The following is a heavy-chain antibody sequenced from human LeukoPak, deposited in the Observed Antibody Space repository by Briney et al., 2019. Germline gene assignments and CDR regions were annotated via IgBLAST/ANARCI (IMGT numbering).Heavy chain of an antibody. D-gene: IGHD6-13*01. V-gene: IGHV4-39*01. J-gene: IGHJ5*02. Sequence: SETLSLTCTVSGGSISSYYWGWLRQPPGKALEWIGNIYYSGSTDYNPSLKSRVTIAVDTSKNQFSLKLSSVTAADTAVYYCARQTYSTYKWFDPWGQGTLVTVSS. CDR1: GGSISSYY. CDR2: IYYSGST. CDR3: ARQTYSTYKWFDP.